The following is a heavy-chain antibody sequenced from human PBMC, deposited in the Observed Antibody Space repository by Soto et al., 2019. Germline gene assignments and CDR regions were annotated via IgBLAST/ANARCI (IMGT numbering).Heavy chain of an antibody. J-gene: IGHJ5*02. CDR1: GFIFSNYG. V-gene: IGHV3-30*18. D-gene: IGHD1-26*01. CDR3: AKDRPVKARSGSLSS. CDR2: ISYDGSNK. Sequence: GGSLRLSCAASGFIFSNYGMHWVRQAPGKGLEWVAVISYDGSNKYYADSVKGRFTISRDNSKSTLYLQMNSLRAEDTTVYYCAKDRPVKARSGSLSSWGQGTLVTVSS.